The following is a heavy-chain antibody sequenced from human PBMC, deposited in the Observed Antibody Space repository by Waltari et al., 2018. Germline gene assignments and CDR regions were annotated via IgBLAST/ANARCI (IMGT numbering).Heavy chain of an antibody. J-gene: IGHJ6*03. V-gene: IGHV3-43D*04. CDR2: ISWDGGST. CDR1: GFTFADYA. D-gene: IGHD2-21*02. Sequence: EVQLVESGGVVVQLGGSLRLACAASGFTFADYAMQWVRQAPGKGLEWVSLISWDGGSTYYADSVKGRFTISRDNSKNSLYLQMNSLRAEDTALYYCAKAVTGHYYMDVWGKGTTVTVSS. CDR3: AKAVTGHYYMDV.